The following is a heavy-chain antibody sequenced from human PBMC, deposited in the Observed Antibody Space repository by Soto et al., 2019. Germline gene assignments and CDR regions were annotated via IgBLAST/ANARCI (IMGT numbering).Heavy chain of an antibody. D-gene: IGHD4-17*01. CDR3: ARGNLTTLVNSAEYFQH. V-gene: IGHV3-74*01. CDR2: INSDGSST. Sequence: GGSLRLSCAASGFTFSSYWMHRVRQAPGKGLVWVSRINSDGSSTSYADSVKGRFTISRDNAKNTLYLQMNSLRAEDTAVYYCARGNLTTLVNSAEYFQHRGQGTLVTVPS. CDR1: GFTFSSYW. J-gene: IGHJ1*01.